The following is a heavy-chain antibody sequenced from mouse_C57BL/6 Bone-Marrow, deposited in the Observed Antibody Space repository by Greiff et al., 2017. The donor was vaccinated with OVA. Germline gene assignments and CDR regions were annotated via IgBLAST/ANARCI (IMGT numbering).Heavy chain of an antibody. CDR3: ARSTLTTVVVDY. D-gene: IGHD1-1*01. Sequence: QVQLQQSGAELARPGASVKLSCKASGYSFTSYGISWVKQSTGQGLEWIGEIYPRSGNTYYNEKFKGKATLTADKSSSTAYMELRSLTSEDSAVYFCARSTLTTVVVDYWGQGTTLTVSS. J-gene: IGHJ2*01. CDR2: IYPRSGNT. CDR1: GYSFTSYG. V-gene: IGHV1-81*01.